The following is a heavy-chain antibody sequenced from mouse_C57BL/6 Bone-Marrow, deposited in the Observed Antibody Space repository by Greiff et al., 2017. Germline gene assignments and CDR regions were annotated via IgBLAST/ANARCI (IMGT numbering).Heavy chain of an antibody. CDR3: ARGATTVVVPMDY. CDR1: GYAFSSYW. Sequence: QVQLQQSGAELVKPGASVKISCKASGYAFSSYWMNWVKQRPGKGLEWIGQIYPGDGDPNYNGKFKGKATLTADKSSSTAYMQLSSLTSEDSAVYFCARGATTVVVPMDYWGQGTSVTVSS. D-gene: IGHD1-1*01. V-gene: IGHV1-80*01. CDR2: IYPGDGDP. J-gene: IGHJ4*01.